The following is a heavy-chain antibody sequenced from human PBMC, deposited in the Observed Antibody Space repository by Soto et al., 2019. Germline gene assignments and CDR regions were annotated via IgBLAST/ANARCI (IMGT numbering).Heavy chain of an antibody. CDR3: AGAWFLDYYYYGMDV. D-gene: IGHD3-3*01. Sequence: SETLSLTCAVYGGSFSCYYWSWIRQPPGKGLEWIGEINHSGSTNYNPSLKSRVTISVDTSKNQFSLKLSSVTAADTAVYYCAGAWFLDYYYYGMDVWGQGTTVTVSS. V-gene: IGHV4-34*01. CDR2: INHSGST. J-gene: IGHJ6*02. CDR1: GGSFSCYY.